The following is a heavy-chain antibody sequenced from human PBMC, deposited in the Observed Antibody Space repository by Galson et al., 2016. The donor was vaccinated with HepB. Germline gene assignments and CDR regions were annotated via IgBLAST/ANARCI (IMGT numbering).Heavy chain of an antibody. D-gene: IGHD3-3*01. CDR2: ISAYYANT. V-gene: IGHV1-18*01. CDR1: GYTFTDHG. CDR3: ASQPDFHAAFDI. J-gene: IGHJ3*02. Sequence: SVKVSCKASGYTFTDHGFSWVRQAPGQGLEWMGWISAYYANTNYAQRFQARVTMTTDTSTNTAYMELRSLRSDDTAVYYCASQPDFHAAFDIWGQGTMVTVSP.